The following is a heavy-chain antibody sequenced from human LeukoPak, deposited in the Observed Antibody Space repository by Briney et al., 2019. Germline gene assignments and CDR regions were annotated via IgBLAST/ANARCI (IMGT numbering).Heavy chain of an antibody. CDR2: IYSSGST. CDR1: GGSISSGSYY. D-gene: IGHD6-13*01. V-gene: IGHV4-61*10. CDR3: ARLQWAAGKYYYYYYMDV. Sequence: SETLSLTCSVSGGSISSGSYYWSWIRQPAGKGLEWIGRIYSSGSTNYNPSLKSRVTISVDTSKNQFSLKLSSVTAADTAVYYCARLQWAAGKYYYYYYMDVWGKGTTVTISS. J-gene: IGHJ6*03.